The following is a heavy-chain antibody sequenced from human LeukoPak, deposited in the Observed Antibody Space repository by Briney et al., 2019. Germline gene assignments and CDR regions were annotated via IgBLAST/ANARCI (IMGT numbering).Heavy chain of an antibody. Sequence: SETLSLTFTVSGGSINSYYWSWIRQPPGKGLEWIGCIFYSGSTNYNPSLKSRVTISVDTSKNQFSLKLSSVTAADTAVYYCAREGSSSSETYFDYWGQGTLVTVSS. CDR2: IFYSGST. D-gene: IGHD6-6*01. CDR3: AREGSSSSETYFDY. J-gene: IGHJ4*02. V-gene: IGHV4-59*01. CDR1: GGSINSYY.